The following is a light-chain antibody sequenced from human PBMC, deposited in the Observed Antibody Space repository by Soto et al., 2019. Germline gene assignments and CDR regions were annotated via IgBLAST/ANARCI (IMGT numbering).Light chain of an antibody. CDR1: QSVSTY. CDR2: DAS. CDR3: QQRSNWPRGT. Sequence: EIVLTQSPATLSLSPGERATLSCRASQSVSTYLAWYQQKPGQAPRLLIYDASNRATGSPARFSGRGSGTDFTLTISSLGPEDFAVYYCQQRSNWPRGTFGQGTKLEIK. J-gene: IGKJ2*02. V-gene: IGKV3-11*01.